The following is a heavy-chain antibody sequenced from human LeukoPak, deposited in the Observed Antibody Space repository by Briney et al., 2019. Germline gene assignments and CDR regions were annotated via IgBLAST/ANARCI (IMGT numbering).Heavy chain of an antibody. CDR3: ARGWTLAAAGYDY. Sequence: ASVKVSCKASGYTFTGYYMHWVRQAPGQGLEWMGWINPNSGGTNYAQKFQGRVTMTRDTSISTAYMELSRLRSDDTAVYYCARGWTLAAAGYDYWGQGTLVTVSS. J-gene: IGHJ4*02. CDR1: GYTFTGYY. V-gene: IGHV1-2*02. D-gene: IGHD6-13*01. CDR2: INPNSGGT.